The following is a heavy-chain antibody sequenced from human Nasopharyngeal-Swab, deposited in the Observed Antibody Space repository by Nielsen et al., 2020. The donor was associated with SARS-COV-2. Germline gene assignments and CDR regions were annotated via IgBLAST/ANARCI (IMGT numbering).Heavy chain of an antibody. V-gene: IGHV3-48*02. Sequence: GESLKISCAASGFTFSSYSMNWVRQAPGKGLEWVSYISSSSSTIYYADSVKGRFTISRDNAKNSLYLQMNSLRDEDTAVYYCARAPAYSYGFDYYGIDVWGQGTTVTVSS. CDR3: ARAPAYSYGFDYYGIDV. J-gene: IGHJ6*02. D-gene: IGHD5-18*01. CDR1: GFTFSSYS. CDR2: ISSSSSTI.